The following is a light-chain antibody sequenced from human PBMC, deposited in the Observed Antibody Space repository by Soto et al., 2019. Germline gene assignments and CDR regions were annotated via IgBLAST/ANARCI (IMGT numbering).Light chain of an antibody. J-gene: IGKJ4*01. CDR3: HQYNNWPALT. V-gene: IGKV3-15*01. CDR1: QSVSNN. Sequence: EIVMTQSLATLSVSPGERATLSCRASQSVSNNLAWYQQKPGQAPRLVIYGVSTRATGIPARFSGSGSGTEFTLTISSLQSEDFALYYCHQYNNWPALTFGGGTKVEIK. CDR2: GVS.